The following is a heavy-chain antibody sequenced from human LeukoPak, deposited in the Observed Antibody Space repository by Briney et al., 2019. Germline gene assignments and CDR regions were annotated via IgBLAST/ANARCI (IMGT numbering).Heavy chain of an antibody. V-gene: IGHV4-59*01. D-gene: IGHD3-16*01. J-gene: IGHJ4*02. CDR2: IYYSGST. CDR1: GGSISSYY. Sequence: PSETLSLTCTVSGGSISSYYWSWIRQPPGKGLEWIGYIYYSGSTNYNPSLKSRATISVDTSKNQFSLKLSSVTAADTAVYYCARVLRLGEFVDYWGQGTLVTVSS. CDR3: ARVLRLGEFVDY.